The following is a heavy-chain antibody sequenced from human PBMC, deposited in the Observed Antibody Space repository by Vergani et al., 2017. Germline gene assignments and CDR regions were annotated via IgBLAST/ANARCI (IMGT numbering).Heavy chain of an antibody. V-gene: IGHV4-38-2*01. CDR3: ARRSGIVYDIFSVTQYFFDF. J-gene: IGHJ4*02. Sequence: QVQLPESGPGLVKPSETLSLPFAVSGFSIDNGYYWDWIRQPPGKGLEWIGSIYRTGRTHFNPSLKSRVTISVDTSNNHFSLRLNSLTAADTAVYYCARRSGIVYDIFSVTQYFFDFWGQGTLVTVSS. D-gene: IGHD3-9*01. CDR2: IYRTGRT. CDR1: GFSIDNGYY.